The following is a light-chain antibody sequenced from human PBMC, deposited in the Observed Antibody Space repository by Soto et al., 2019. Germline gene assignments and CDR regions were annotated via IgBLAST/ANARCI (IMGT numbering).Light chain of an antibody. CDR1: RSNIGNNA. Sequence: QSVLTQPPSVSGAPRQRVTISCSGRRSNIGNNAVNWYQQFPGRAPKLLIYYDDLLPSGVSDRFSGSKSGTSASLAISGLQSEDEADYYCATWDDSLNGQVFGGGTKLTVL. CDR2: YDD. J-gene: IGLJ2*01. V-gene: IGLV1-36*01. CDR3: ATWDDSLNGQV.